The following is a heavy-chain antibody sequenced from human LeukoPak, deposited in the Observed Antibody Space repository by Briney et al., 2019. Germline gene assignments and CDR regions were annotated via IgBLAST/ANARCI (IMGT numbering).Heavy chain of an antibody. J-gene: IGHJ4*02. D-gene: IGHD5-18*01. CDR2: INHSGST. CDR1: GGSFSGYY. Sequence: KSSETLSLTCAVYGGSFSGYYWSWIRQPPGKGLEWIGEINHSGSTNYNPSLKSRVTISVYTSKNQFSLKLSSVTAADTAVYYCARGKYTAMIDYWGQGTLVTVSS. CDR3: ARGKYTAMIDY. V-gene: IGHV4-34*01.